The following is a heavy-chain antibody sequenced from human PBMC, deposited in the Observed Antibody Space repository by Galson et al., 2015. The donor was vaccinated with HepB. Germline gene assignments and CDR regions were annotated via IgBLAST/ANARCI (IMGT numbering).Heavy chain of an antibody. CDR2: ISSSSSYI. J-gene: IGHJ4*02. D-gene: IGHD6-19*01. Sequence: SLRLSCAASGFIFSTYSMNWVRQAPGKGLEWVSSISSSSSYIYYADSVKGRFTISRDNAKNSLYLQMNSLSAEDAAVYYCARAQIQYSSGWYGFDYWGQGTLVTVSS. CDR3: ARAQIQYSSGWYGFDY. CDR1: GFIFSTYS. V-gene: IGHV3-21*01.